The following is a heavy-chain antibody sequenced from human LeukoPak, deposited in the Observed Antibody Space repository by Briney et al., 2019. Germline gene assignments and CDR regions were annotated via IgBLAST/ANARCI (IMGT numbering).Heavy chain of an antibody. D-gene: IGHD6-19*01. CDR1: GFTFSSYA. Sequence: PGGSLRLSCAASGFTFSSYAMSWVRQAPGKGLEWGSAISGSGGSTYYADSVRGRFTISRDNSKNTLYLQMNNLRAEDTAVFYCATDPLSSGWYGRTYYFDYWGQGTLVTVSS. CDR2: ISGSGGST. CDR3: ATDPLSSGWYGRTYYFDY. J-gene: IGHJ4*02. V-gene: IGHV3-23*01.